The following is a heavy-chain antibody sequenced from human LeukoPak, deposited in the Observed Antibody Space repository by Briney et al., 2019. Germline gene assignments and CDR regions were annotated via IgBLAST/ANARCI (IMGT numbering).Heavy chain of an antibody. J-gene: IGHJ4*02. Sequence: PSGTLSLTCAVYGGSFSGYYWSWIRQPPGKGLEWIGEINHSGSTTYNPSLKSRVTISVDTSKNQFSLKLSSVTAADTAVYYCARAGYCSSTSCYELDYWGQGTLVTVSS. V-gene: IGHV4-34*01. CDR3: ARAGYCSSTSCYELDY. CDR1: GGSFSGYY. CDR2: INHSGST. D-gene: IGHD2-2*01.